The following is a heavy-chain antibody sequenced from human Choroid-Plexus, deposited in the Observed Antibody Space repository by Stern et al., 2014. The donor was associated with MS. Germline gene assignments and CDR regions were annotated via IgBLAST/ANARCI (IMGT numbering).Heavy chain of an antibody. CDR2: ISYDGSK. V-gene: IGHV3-30*18. CDR3: AKDRQYLTFFFDF. J-gene: IGHJ4*02. CDR1: GFSFSSFG. D-gene: IGHD2/OR15-2a*01. Sequence: QDQLVQSGGGVVQPGRPLRLSCAASGFSFSSFGMNWVRQAPGKGLEWVALISYDGSKDYADSVKGRFAISRDNSKNTLYLQMNSLRAEDTAVYYCAKDRQYLTFFFDFWGQGSLVTVSS.